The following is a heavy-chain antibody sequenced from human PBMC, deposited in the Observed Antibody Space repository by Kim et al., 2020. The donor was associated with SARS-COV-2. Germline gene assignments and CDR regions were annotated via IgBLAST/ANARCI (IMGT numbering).Heavy chain of an antibody. CDR3: AKSFGGFSFGKLYY. V-gene: IGHV3-23*01. CDR1: GFSFRTYA. Sequence: GGSLRLSCAASGFSFRTYAMNWVRQAPGKGLEWVASIRGAGCNTYYADSVKGRFTISRDNSKNTLFLQLNSLRADDSAMYLCAKSFGGFSFGKLYYLGQG. CDR2: IRGAGCNT. J-gene: IGHJ4*02. D-gene: IGHD5-18*01.